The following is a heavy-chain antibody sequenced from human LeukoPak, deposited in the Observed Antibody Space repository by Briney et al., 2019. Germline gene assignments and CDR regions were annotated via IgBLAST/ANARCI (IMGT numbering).Heavy chain of an antibody. CDR1: GGSISSSSYY. Sequence: SETLSLTCTVSGGSISSSSYYWGWIRQPPGKGLEWIGSIYYSGSTYYNPSLKSRVTISVGTSKNQFSLKLSSVTAADTAVYYCAREAIAVARRPDYWGQGTLVTVSS. V-gene: IGHV4-39*02. CDR2: IYYSGST. CDR3: AREAIAVARRPDY. J-gene: IGHJ4*02. D-gene: IGHD6-19*01.